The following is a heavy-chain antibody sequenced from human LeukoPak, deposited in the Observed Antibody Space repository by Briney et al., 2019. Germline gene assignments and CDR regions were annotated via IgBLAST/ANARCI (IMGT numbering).Heavy chain of an antibody. D-gene: IGHD3-3*01. J-gene: IGHJ4*02. CDR1: GFTFSTCW. CDR2: ITSDGSGT. CDR3: ARSGVIIPTYFDY. Sequence: GGSLRLSCAASGFTFSTCWMHWVHQAPGKGLVWVSRITSDGSGTTYADSVKGRFTISRDNAKNTLYLQMNSLRAEDTALYYCARSGVIIPTYFDYWGQGTLVTVSS. V-gene: IGHV3-74*01.